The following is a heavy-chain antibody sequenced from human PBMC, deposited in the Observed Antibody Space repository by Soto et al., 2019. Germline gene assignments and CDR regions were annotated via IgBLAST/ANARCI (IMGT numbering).Heavy chain of an antibody. CDR3: ATVPTYYYDGSGYANAFDV. V-gene: IGHV4-30-4*01. J-gene: IGHJ3*01. CDR2: IYYSGSI. D-gene: IGHD3-22*01. Sequence: PSETLSLTCTVSGASINSGDYYWSWIRQPPGKGLEWIGYIYYSGSIYHNPSLKSRVIISVDMPKNQFSLKLSSVTAADTAVYYCATVPTYYYDGSGYANAFDVWGQGTMVT. CDR1: GASINSGDYY.